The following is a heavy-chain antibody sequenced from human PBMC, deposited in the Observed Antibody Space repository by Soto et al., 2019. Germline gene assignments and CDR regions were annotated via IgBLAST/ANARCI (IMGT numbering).Heavy chain of an antibody. CDR1: GFTFSEDY. Sequence: LRLSFGASGFTFSEDYMSWIRQAPGKVLEWVSYISSSGGTIYYADSVKGRFTISRDNAKNSLFLQMNSLRADDTAVYYCARASRPPAPWLDYWGQATLVTVSS. CDR3: ARASRPPAPWLDY. J-gene: IGHJ4*02. CDR2: ISSSGGTI. V-gene: IGHV3-11*01. D-gene: IGHD5-18*01.